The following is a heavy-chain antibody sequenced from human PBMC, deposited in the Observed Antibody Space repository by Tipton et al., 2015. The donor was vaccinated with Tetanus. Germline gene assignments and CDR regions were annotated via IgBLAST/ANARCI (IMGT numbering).Heavy chain of an antibody. D-gene: IGHD1-1*01. CDR2: INTSGIS. CDR3: ARASHFQWERVRLDY. Sequence: GLVKPSETLSLICTVSGGSISSYYWSWIRQSAAMGLEWIGRINTSGISDYNPSLKGRVTMSIDTSGNRFSLDLTSVTAADTAIYYCARASHFQWERVRLDYWGQGLRVTVSS. J-gene: IGHJ4*02. CDR1: GGSISSYY. V-gene: IGHV4-4*07.